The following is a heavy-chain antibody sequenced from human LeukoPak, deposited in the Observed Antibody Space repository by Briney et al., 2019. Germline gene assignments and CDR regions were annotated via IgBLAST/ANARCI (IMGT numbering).Heavy chain of an antibody. D-gene: IGHD3-9*01. Sequence: PSETLSLTCTVSGGSIISSSSYWGWIRQPPGKGLEWIGSISYGGNTFYNPPLKSRVTISLDTSRSQFSLKLDSVTATDTAVYYCARLPTGYPNWFDPWGQGTLVTVSS. CDR2: ISYGGNT. CDR1: GGSIISSSSY. CDR3: ARLPTGYPNWFDP. J-gene: IGHJ5*02. V-gene: IGHV4-39*01.